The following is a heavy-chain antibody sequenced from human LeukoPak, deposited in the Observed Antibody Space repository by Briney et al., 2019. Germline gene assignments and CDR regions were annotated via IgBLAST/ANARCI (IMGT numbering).Heavy chain of an antibody. Sequence: ASVKVSCKASGYTFTGYYMHWVRQAPGQGLEWMGGIIPIFGTANYAQKFQGRVTITADESTSTAYMELSSLRSEDTAAYYCARTYYYGSGAFDYWGQGTLVTVSS. D-gene: IGHD3-10*01. V-gene: IGHV1-69*13. CDR3: ARTYYYGSGAFDY. CDR1: GYTFTGYY. J-gene: IGHJ4*02. CDR2: IIPIFGTA.